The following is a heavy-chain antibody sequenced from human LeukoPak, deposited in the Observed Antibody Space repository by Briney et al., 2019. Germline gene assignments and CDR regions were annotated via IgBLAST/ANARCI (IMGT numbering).Heavy chain of an antibody. V-gene: IGHV3-9*01. CDR3: ARERAPAMVLLYYYFDY. CDR1: GFTFDDYA. CDR2: ISWNSGSI. J-gene: IGHJ4*02. D-gene: IGHD4/OR15-4a*01. Sequence: GRSLRLSCAASGFTFDDYAMHWVRQAPGKGLEWVSGISWNSGSIGYADSVKGRFTISRDSAKNSLYLQMNSLRAEDTAVYYCARERAPAMVLLYYYFDYWGQGTLVTVSS.